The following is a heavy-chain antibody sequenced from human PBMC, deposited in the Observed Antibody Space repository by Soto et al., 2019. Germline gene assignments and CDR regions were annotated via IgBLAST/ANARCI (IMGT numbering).Heavy chain of an antibody. J-gene: IGHJ3*02. D-gene: IGHD3-10*01. CDR2: TIPVFTTA. V-gene: IGHV1-69*06. CDR3: ARGVYGSGNYYTGPSAFDI. CDR1: GGTLSDHG. Sequence: QVQLEQSGAEVKKPGSSVKVSCKASGGTLSDHGVAWLRQAPGQGLEWMGGTIPVFTTAKYAQKFQGRVTVTADTFTNIAYMELISLRSEDTAFYFCARGVYGSGNYYTGPSAFDIWGQGTMVIVSS.